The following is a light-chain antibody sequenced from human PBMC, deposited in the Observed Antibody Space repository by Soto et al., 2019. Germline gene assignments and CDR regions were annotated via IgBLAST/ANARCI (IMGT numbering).Light chain of an antibody. Sequence: EIVMTQSPGTLSVSPGERATLSCRASQSVSSNLAWYQQKPGQGPRLLIYGASTRATGVPARFSGSGSGTEFSLTISSLQSEDFAVYYCQQYNNWPPTLGQGTKLEIK. CDR3: QQYNNWPPT. CDR2: GAS. CDR1: QSVSSN. V-gene: IGKV3-15*01. J-gene: IGKJ2*01.